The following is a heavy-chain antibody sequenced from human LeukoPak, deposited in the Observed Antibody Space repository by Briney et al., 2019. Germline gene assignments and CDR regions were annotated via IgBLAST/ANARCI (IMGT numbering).Heavy chain of an antibody. CDR1: GFTFSGSA. Sequence: GGSLRLSCAASGFTFSGSAMHWVRQASGKGLEWVGRIRSKANSYATAYAASVKGRFTISRDDSKNTAYLQMNSLKTEDTAVYYCTQGGSSDYYYYYMDVWGKGTTVTVSS. CDR3: TQGGSSDYYYYYMDV. D-gene: IGHD1-26*01. V-gene: IGHV3-73*01. CDR2: IRSKANSYAT. J-gene: IGHJ6*03.